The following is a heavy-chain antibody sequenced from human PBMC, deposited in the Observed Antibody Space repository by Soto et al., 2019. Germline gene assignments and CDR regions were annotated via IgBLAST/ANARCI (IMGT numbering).Heavy chain of an antibody. D-gene: IGHD4-17*01. V-gene: IGHV3-9*01. CDR2: ISWNSGSI. J-gene: IGHJ4*02. Sequence: VQLVEAGGGLVEPGRSLRLSCAASGFTFDDYAMHWVRQAPGKGLEGVWGISWNSGSIGYADSVKGRFTISRDNAKNYLYLQMNSLRAEDTALYYSAKENYGDRGYFDYWGQGTLVHV. CDR1: GFTFDDYA. CDR3: AKENYGDRGYFDY.